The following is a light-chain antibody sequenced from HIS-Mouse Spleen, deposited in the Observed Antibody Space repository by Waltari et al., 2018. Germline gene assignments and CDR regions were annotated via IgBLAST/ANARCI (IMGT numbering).Light chain of an antibody. J-gene: IGLJ2*01. V-gene: IGLV2-23*01. CDR2: EGC. CDR1: SSDVGGYNL. Sequence: QSAMTQPASVSGSPGQSITISCTGTSSDVGGYNLVSWYQQHQGKAPKLMVYEGCKRPSGVSNRFSGSKSGNTAFLTISVLKTEDDSDYYCFSYAGSSTLVFGGGTKLTVL. CDR3: FSYAGSSTLV.